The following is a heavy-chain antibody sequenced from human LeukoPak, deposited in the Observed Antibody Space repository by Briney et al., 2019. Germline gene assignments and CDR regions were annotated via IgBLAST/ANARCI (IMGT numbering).Heavy chain of an antibody. Sequence: GGTLRLSCAASGFTFSSYGMSWVRQAPGKGLEWVSAISGSGGSTYYADSVKGRFTISRDNSKNTLYLQMNSLRAEDTAVYYCAKAKRTYYYGSGSYRMGPSGLKDWGQGTLVTVSS. D-gene: IGHD3-10*01. V-gene: IGHV3-23*01. CDR3: AKAKRTYYYGSGSYRMGPSGLKD. J-gene: IGHJ4*02. CDR1: GFTFSSYG. CDR2: ISGSGGST.